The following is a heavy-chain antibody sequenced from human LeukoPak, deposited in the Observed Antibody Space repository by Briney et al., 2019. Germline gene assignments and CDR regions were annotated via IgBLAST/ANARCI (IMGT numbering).Heavy chain of an antibody. CDR2: ISSSSDSV. J-gene: IGHJ6*02. CDR3: ATVGNSGSYYSYYGLDV. D-gene: IGHD3-10*01. Sequence: GGSLRLSCAVSGFTFSSYSVNWVRQAPGEGLEWVSSISSSSDSVYYADSVKGRFTVSRDNAKNSLYLRMNSVRAEDTAVYYCATVGNSGSYYSYYGLDVWGQGTTVTVSS. CDR1: GFTFSSYS. V-gene: IGHV3-21*01.